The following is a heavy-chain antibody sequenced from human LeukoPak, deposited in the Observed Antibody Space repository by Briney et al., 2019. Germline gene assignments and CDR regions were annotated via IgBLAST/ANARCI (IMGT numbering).Heavy chain of an antibody. CDR1: GGSVSSGSYY. D-gene: IGHD7-27*01. CDR3: AAWANYYYYGMDV. J-gene: IGHJ6*02. V-gene: IGHV4-61*01. Sequence: SETLSLTCTVSGGSVSSGSYYWSWIRQPPGKGLEWIGYIYHSGSTYYNPSLKSRVTISVDRSKNQSSLKLSSVTAADTAVYYCAAWANYYYYGMDVWGQGTTVTVSS. CDR2: IYHSGST.